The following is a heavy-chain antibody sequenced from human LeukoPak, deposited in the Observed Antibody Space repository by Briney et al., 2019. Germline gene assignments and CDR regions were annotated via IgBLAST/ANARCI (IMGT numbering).Heavy chain of an antibody. D-gene: IGHD7-27*01. CDR2: MNPNSGKT. V-gene: IGHV1-8*01. CDR1: GYTFTSYD. CDR3: ARSPTGAFDI. J-gene: IGHJ3*02. Sequence: ASVKVSCKASGYTFTSYDINWVRQATGQGLEWMGWMNPNSGKTGYAQKFQGRVTMTWDTSISTAYMDLSSLRSEDTAVYYCARSPTGAFDIWGQGTMVTVSS.